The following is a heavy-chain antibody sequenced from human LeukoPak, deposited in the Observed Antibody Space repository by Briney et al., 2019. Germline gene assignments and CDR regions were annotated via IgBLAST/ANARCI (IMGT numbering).Heavy chain of an antibody. J-gene: IGHJ4*02. D-gene: IGHD6-13*01. CDR1: GYTFTGYY. CDR3: ARDSSSWKFDY. CDR2: INPNSGGT. V-gene: IGHV1-2*02. Sequence: VASVKVPCKASGYTFTGYYMHWVRQAPGQGLEWMGWINPNSGGTNYAQKFQGRVTMTRDTSISTAYMELSRLRSDDTAVYYCARDSSSWKFDYWGQGTLVTVSS.